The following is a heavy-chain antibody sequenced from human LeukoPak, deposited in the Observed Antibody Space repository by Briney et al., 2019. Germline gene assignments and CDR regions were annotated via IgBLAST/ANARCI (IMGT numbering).Heavy chain of an antibody. J-gene: IGHJ4*02. CDR3: ASGDCSSTSCRFDY. Sequence: SETLSLTCAVYGGSFSGYYWSWIRQPPGKGLEWIGEINHSGSTNYNPSLKSRVTISVDTSKNQFSLKLSSVTAADTAVYYCASGDCSSTSCRFDYWGRGTLVTVSS. CDR2: INHSGST. D-gene: IGHD2-2*01. V-gene: IGHV4-34*01. CDR1: GGSFSGYY.